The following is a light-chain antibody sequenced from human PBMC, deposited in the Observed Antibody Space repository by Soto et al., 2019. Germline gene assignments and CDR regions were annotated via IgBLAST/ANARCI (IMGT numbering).Light chain of an antibody. CDR1: SSDVGGYNS. CDR2: DVN. Sequence: QSALTQPRSVSGSPGQSVTISCTGTSSDVGGYNSVSWYQQHPGKAPKLMIYDVNKRPSGVPDRFSGSKSGNTASLTISGLQAEDEADYYCCSYADTHEVFGGGTKLTVL. CDR3: CSYADTHEV. J-gene: IGLJ2*01. V-gene: IGLV2-11*01.